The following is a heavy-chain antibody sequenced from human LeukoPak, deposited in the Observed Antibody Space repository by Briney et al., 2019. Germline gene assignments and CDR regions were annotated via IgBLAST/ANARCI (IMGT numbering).Heavy chain of an antibody. CDR2: INPNSGGT. D-gene: IGHD3-22*01. Sequence: ASVKVSCKASGYTFTGYYMHWVRQAPGQGLEWMGWINPNSGGTNYAQKFQGRVTMTRDTPISTAYMELSRLRSDDTAVYYCARDEYYYDSSGSDYWGQGTLVTVSS. J-gene: IGHJ4*02. CDR1: GYTFTGYY. V-gene: IGHV1-2*02. CDR3: ARDEYYYDSSGSDY.